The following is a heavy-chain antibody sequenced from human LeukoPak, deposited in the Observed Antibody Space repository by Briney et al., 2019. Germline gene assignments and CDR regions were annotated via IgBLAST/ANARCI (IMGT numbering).Heavy chain of an antibody. J-gene: IGHJ3*02. CDR3: ARIYGYAFDI. CDR2: VYSTGST. CDR1: GGSLRTYY. V-gene: IGHV4-4*07. D-gene: IGHD5-18*01. Sequence: SETLSLTCTVSGGSLRTYYWTGIRQAAGRGLEWIGRVYSTGSTNYNPSLKSRVTMSVDTSKDQFSLHLSSVTAADTAVYYCARIYGYAFDIWGQGTMVIVSA.